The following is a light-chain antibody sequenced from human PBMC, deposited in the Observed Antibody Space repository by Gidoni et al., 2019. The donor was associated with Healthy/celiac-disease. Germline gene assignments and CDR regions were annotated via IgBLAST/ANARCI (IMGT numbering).Light chain of an antibody. CDR1: SGYSNYK. CDR2: VGTGGIVG. Sequence: QPVLTQPPSASASLGASVTLTCTLSSGYSNYKVDWYQQRPGKGPRFVMRVGTGGIVGSKGDGIPDRFSILGSGLNRYLTIKNIQEEDESDYHCGADHGSGSNFVAVCGGGTKLTVL. J-gene: IGLJ2*01. CDR3: GADHGSGSNFVAV. V-gene: IGLV9-49*01.